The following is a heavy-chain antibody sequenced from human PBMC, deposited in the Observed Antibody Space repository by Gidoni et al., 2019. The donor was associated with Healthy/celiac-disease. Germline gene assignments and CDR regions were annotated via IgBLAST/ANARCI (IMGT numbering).Heavy chain of an antibody. V-gene: IGHV1-69*01. J-gene: IGHJ4*02. CDR1: GGPFSSYA. D-gene: IGHD1-26*01. CDR3: ARDRGGSYNRYFDY. CDR2: IIPIFGTA. Sequence: QVQLVQSGAEVKKPGSSVKVSCKASGGPFSSYAISWVRQAPGQGLEWMGGIIPIFGTANYAQKFQGRVTITADESTSTAYMELSSLRSEDTAVYYCARDRGGSYNRYFDYWGQGTLVTVSS.